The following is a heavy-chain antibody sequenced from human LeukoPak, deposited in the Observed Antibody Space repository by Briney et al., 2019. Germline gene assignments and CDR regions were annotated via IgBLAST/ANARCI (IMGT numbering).Heavy chain of an antibody. V-gene: IGHV3-48*04. CDR2: ISSSSSTI. CDR1: GFTFSSYS. J-gene: IGHJ4*02. CDR3: ARDSSEWELRGKYFDY. Sequence: PGGSLRLSCAASGFTFSSYSMNWVRRAPGKGLEWVSYISSSSSTIYYADSVKGRFTISRDNAKNSLYLQMNSLGAEDTAGYYCARDSSEWELRGKYFDYWGQGTLVTVSS. D-gene: IGHD1-26*01.